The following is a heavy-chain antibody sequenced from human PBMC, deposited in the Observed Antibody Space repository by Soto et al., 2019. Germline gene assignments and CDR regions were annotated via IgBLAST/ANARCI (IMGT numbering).Heavy chain of an antibody. V-gene: IGHV4-31*03. D-gene: IGHD3-10*01. CDR2: IYYSGST. CDR3: ARGRESPSFFDY. J-gene: IGHJ4*02. CDR1: GGSISSGGYY. Sequence: PSETLSLTCTVSGGSISSGGYYWSWIRQHPGKGLEWIGYIYYSGSTYYNPSLKSRVTISVDTSKNQFSLKLSSVTAADTAVYYCARGRESPSFFDYWGQGTLVTVSS.